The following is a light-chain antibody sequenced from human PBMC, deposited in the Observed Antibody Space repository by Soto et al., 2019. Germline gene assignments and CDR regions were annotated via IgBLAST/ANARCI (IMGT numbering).Light chain of an antibody. Sequence: EIVLTQSPGTLSLSPGERVTLSCRASQSITNSYVAWYQQKPGQAPRLLIYRASTRATGIPDRFSGSGSGTDFTLPISRLEPEDSAVFYCQQYGSSPGTFGQGTKLEIK. J-gene: IGKJ2*01. CDR3: QQYGSSPGT. V-gene: IGKV3-20*01. CDR1: QSITNSY. CDR2: RAS.